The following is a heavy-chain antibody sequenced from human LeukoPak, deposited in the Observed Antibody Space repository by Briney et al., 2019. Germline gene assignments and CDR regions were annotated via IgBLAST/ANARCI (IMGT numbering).Heavy chain of an antibody. CDR3: TRGYYDFWSGYYKHYYYYGMDV. Sequence: PGGSLRLSCAASGFTFSGSGMHWVGQAAGKGVEWVGRIRRKGNSYATAYASSVKGTFTISRDDSKNTAYLQMNSLKTQDTAVYYCTRGYYDFWSGYYKHYYYYGMDVWGQGTTVTVSS. CDR2: IRRKGNSYAT. D-gene: IGHD3-3*01. J-gene: IGHJ6*02. V-gene: IGHV3-73*01. CDR1: GFTFSGSG.